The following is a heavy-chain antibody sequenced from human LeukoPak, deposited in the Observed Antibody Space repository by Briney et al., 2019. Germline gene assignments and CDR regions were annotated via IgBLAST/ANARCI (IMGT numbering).Heavy chain of an antibody. CDR3: ARSSSKIAAAGKYCDY. CDR1: GGSFSGYY. CDR2: IDRRGST. V-gene: IGHV4-34*01. Sequence: KPSETLSLTCAVYGGSFSGYYWSWIRQPPGKGLEWIGEIDRRGSTNYNPSLESRVTISVDTSKNQFSLKLSSVTAADTSVYYCARSSSKIAAAGKYCDYWGQGTLVSVSS. D-gene: IGHD6-13*01. J-gene: IGHJ4*02.